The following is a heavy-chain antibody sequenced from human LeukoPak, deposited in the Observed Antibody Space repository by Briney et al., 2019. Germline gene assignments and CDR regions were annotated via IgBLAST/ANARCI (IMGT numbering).Heavy chain of an antibody. V-gene: IGHV4-59*01. CDR1: GGSISTYY. Sequence: SETLSLTCTVSGGSISTYYWSWIRQPPGKGLEWLGYIDYSGSTNYNPSLKSRVSISVDTSKNQFSLRLSSVTAADTATYYCARVGQGCFDLWGRGTLVTVST. J-gene: IGHJ2*01. CDR2: IDYSGST. CDR3: ARVGQGCFDL.